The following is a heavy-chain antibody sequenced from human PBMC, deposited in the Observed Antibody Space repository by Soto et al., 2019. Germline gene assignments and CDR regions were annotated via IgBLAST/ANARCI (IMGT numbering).Heavy chain of an antibody. D-gene: IGHD3-10*01. CDR2: IYYSGST. CDR1: GGSSSSGGYY. J-gene: IGHJ5*02. Sequence: SVTLSLTCTVSGGSSSSGGYYWSWIRQHPGKGLEWIGYIYYSGSTYYNPSLKSRVTISVDTSKNQFSLKLSSVTAADTAVYYCARETKAITMVRGVIRENWFDPWGQGTLVTVS. V-gene: IGHV4-31*03. CDR3: ARETKAITMVRGVIRENWFDP.